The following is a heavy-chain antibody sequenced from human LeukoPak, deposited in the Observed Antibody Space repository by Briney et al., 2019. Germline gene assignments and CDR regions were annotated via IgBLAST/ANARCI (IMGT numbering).Heavy chain of an antibody. CDR1: GGSISTNAYY. CDR2: PHYTGST. D-gene: IGHD3-3*01. CDR3: ARQSLEWLSDPFDI. J-gene: IGHJ3*02. Sequence: SETLSLTCTVSGGSISTNAYYCGWIRQPPGKGLEWIASPHYTGSTFYNPSLKSRVSASVDASKNQFSLRLSSVTAADTAVYYCARQSLEWLSDPFDIWGQGTMLIVS. V-gene: IGHV4-39*07.